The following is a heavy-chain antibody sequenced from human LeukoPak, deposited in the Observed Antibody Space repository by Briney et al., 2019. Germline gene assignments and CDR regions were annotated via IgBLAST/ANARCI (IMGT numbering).Heavy chain of an antibody. CDR3: ARDRESLFEYSSSWYFDL. D-gene: IGHD6-6*01. Sequence: SETLSLTCTVSGGSISSYYWSWIRQPPGKGLEWIGYIYYSGSTNYNPSLKSRVTISVDTSKNQFSLKLSSVTAADTAVYYCARDRESLFEYSSSWYFDLWGRGTLSLSPQ. CDR1: GGSISSYY. CDR2: IYYSGST. J-gene: IGHJ2*01. V-gene: IGHV4-59*01.